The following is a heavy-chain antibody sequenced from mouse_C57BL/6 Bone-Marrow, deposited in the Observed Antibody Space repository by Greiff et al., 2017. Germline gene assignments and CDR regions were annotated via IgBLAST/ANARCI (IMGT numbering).Heavy chain of an antibody. V-gene: IGHV14-4*01. Sequence: VQLQQSGAELVRPGASVKLSCTASGFNIKDDYMHWVKQRPEQGLEWIGWIDPENGDTEYASKFQGKATITADTSSNTAYLQLSSLTSEDTAVYYCTTSNYGSSVAWFAYWGQGTLVTVSA. CDR3: TTSNYGSSVAWFAY. D-gene: IGHD1-1*01. J-gene: IGHJ3*01. CDR2: IDPENGDT. CDR1: GFNIKDDY.